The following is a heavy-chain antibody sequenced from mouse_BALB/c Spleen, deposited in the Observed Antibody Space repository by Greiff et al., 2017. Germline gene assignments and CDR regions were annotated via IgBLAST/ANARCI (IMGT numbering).Heavy chain of an antibody. CDR1: GFSLSRYS. CDR2: IWAGGST. CDR3: ARMITTTFAY. J-gene: IGHJ3*01. Sequence: VKLVESGPGLVAPSQSLSITCTVSGFSLSRYSVHWVRQPPGKGLEWLGVIWAGGSTNYNSALMSRLSISKDNSKSQVFLKMNSLQTDDTAMYYCARMITTTFAYWGRGTLVTVSA. D-gene: IGHD2-4*01. V-gene: IGHV2-9*02.